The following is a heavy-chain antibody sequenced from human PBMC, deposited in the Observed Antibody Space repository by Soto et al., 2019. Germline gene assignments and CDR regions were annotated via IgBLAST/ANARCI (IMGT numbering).Heavy chain of an antibody. J-gene: IGHJ4*02. CDR1: GFTFSSYA. CDR2: ISGSGGST. V-gene: IGHV3-23*01. Sequence: EVQLLESGGGLVQPGGSLRLSCAASGFTFSSYAMSWVRQAPGKGLEWVSAISGSGGSTYYADSVKGRFTISRDNSKNTLYLQMNSLRAEDTAVYHCANAITRDGSGSYYIFDYWGQGTLVTVSS. CDR3: ANAITRDGSGSYYIFDY. D-gene: IGHD3-10*01.